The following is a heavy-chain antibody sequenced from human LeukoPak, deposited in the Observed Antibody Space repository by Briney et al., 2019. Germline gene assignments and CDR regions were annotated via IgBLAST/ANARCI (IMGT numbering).Heavy chain of an antibody. D-gene: IGHD3-3*01. CDR2: IKQDGSEK. CDR1: GFTFKIYS. V-gene: IGHV3-7*01. CDR3: ARVPTYYDFWSDPTYYFDY. J-gene: IGHJ4*02. Sequence: GGSLRLSCAASGFTFKIYSMNWVRQAPGKGLEWVANIKQDGSEKYYVDSVKGRFTISRDNAKNSLYLQMNSLRAEDTAVYYCARVPTYYDFWSDPTYYFDYWGQGTLVTVSS.